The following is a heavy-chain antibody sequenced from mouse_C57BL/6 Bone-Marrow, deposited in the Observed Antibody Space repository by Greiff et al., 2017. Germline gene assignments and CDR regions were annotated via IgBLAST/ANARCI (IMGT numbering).Heavy chain of an antibody. Sequence: QVHVKQSGAELARPGASVKMSCKASGYTFTSYTMHWVKQRPGQGLEWIGYINPSSGYTKYNQKFKDKATLTADKSSSTAYMQLSSLTSEDSAVYYCARYGYDNYWGQGTTRTVSS. V-gene: IGHV1-4*01. CDR2: INPSSGYT. CDR1: GYTFTSYT. CDR3: ARYGYDNY. J-gene: IGHJ2*01. D-gene: IGHD2-2*01.